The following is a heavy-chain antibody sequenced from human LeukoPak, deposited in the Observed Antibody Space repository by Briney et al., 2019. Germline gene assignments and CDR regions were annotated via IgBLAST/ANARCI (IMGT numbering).Heavy chain of an antibody. CDR2: INSDGSST. Sequence: GGSLRLSCVVSGPTFSTFWMHWVRQAPGKGLVWVSRINSDGSSTTYADSVKGRFTISRDNAKNSLFLQMNSLRAEDTAVYYCAGYCSGDCNPYWGQGTLVTVSS. J-gene: IGHJ4*02. V-gene: IGHV3-74*01. D-gene: IGHD2-21*02. CDR3: AGYCSGDCNPY. CDR1: GPTFSTFW.